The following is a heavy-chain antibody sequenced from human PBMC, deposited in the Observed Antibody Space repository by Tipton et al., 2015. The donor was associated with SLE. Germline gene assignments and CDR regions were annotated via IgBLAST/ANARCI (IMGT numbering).Heavy chain of an antibody. CDR1: GFSFDFYG. V-gene: IGHV3-33*06. J-gene: IGHJ5*01. D-gene: IGHD2-15*01. Sequence: QLVQSGGDLVQPGGSLRLSCVASGFSFDFYGMHWVRQAPGKGLEWVAGIRYDGRKTFYLDSVKGRFTISRDSSKNTVYLQMNSLRAEDRAVYYCAKDMSYGDVANCIDSWGQGTLVTVSS. CDR2: IRYDGRKT. CDR3: AKDMSYGDVANCIDS.